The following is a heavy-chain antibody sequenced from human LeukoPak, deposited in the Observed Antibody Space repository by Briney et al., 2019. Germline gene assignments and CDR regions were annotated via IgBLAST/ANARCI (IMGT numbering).Heavy chain of an antibody. Sequence: PGGSLRLSCAASEFTFSSYWMSWVRQAPGKGLEWVANIKQDGSEKYYVDSVKGRFTISRDNAKNSLYLQMNSLRAEDTAVYYCNSGTRYEAFDIWGQGTMVTVSS. J-gene: IGHJ3*02. V-gene: IGHV3-7*01. CDR1: EFTFSSYW. D-gene: IGHD1-1*01. CDR2: IKQDGSEK. CDR3: NSGTRYEAFDI.